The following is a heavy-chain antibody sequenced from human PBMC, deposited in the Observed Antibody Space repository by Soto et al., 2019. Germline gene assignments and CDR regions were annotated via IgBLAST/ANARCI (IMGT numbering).Heavy chain of an antibody. CDR2: IDGSGTTK. V-gene: IGHV3-48*03. D-gene: IGHD2-8*01. J-gene: IGHJ4*02. Sequence: EVQLLESGGGLVQPGGSLRLSCGVSGFTFNDFEMNWVRQAPGKGLEWLAYIDGSGTTKKYADSVRGRFTISGDNPNNSLFLQMSSLSAADTAIYYCARGFGRCNYWGQGTLVSVSS. CDR3: ARGFGRCNY. CDR1: GFTFNDFE.